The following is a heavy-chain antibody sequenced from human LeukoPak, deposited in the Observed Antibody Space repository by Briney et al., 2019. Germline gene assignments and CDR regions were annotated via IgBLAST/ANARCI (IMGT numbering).Heavy chain of an antibody. D-gene: IGHD6-13*01. Sequence: SETLSLTCTVSGGSISSSSYYWGWIRQPPGKGQEWIGSIYYSGSTYYNPSLKSRVTISVDTSKNQFSLKLSSVTAADTAVYFCARAYSSSWYFNWFDPWGQGTLVTVSS. CDR1: GGSISSSSYY. CDR2: IYYSGST. J-gene: IGHJ5*02. V-gene: IGHV4-39*01. CDR3: ARAYSSSWYFNWFDP.